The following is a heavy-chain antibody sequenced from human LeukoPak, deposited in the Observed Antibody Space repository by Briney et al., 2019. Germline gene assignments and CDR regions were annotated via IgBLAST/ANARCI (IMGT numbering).Heavy chain of an antibody. V-gene: IGHV3-30*18. D-gene: IGHD6-13*01. CDR3: AKDRASSWSFDY. CDR1: GFTFSSNG. J-gene: IGHJ4*02. CDR2: ISHDGSDK. Sequence: GGSLRLSCVASGFTFSSNGMHWVRQAPDTGLEWVAVISHDGSDKHYADSVKGRFTVFRDNSKNTLYLQMNSPRPEDTAVYYCAKDRASSWSFDYWGQGTLVTVST.